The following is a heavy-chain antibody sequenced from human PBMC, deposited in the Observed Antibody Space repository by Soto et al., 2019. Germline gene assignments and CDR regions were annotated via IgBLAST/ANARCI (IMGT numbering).Heavy chain of an antibody. V-gene: IGHV4-34*01. D-gene: IGHD6-25*01. J-gene: IGHJ4*02. Sequence: SETLSLTCAVYGGSFSGYYWSWIRQPPGKGLEWIGEVNHLGGAKYNPSLKGRVTISIDTSIHQFSLKLRSVTAADTAIYYCARSAGYFYWGQGTPVTVSS. CDR2: VNHLGGA. CDR3: ARSAGYFY. CDR1: GGSFSGYY.